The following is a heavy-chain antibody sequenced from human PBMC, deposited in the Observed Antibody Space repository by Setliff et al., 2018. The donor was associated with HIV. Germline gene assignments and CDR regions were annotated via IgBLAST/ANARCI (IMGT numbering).Heavy chain of an antibody. V-gene: IGHV4-28*01. D-gene: IGHD3-3*01. J-gene: IGHJ4*02. CDR2: IYKGGST. CDR1: GYSISSSYW. Sequence: SETLSLTCVVSGYSISSSYWWGWIRQPPGKGLEWIGWIGYIYKGGSTYYNPSLKSRVTMSEDTSKNQFSLKLSSVTAADTAVYYCARHGDYNFWSGYYFDFWGQGTLVTVSS. CDR3: ARHGDYNFWSGYYFDF.